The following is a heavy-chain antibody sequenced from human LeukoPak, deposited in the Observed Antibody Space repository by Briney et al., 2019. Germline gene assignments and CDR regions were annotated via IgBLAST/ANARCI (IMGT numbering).Heavy chain of an antibody. CDR1: GFTFSSYS. D-gene: IGHD3-22*01. V-gene: IGHV3-48*01. J-gene: IGHJ4*02. CDR3: ARGPEWYDSSGYSY. Sequence: GGSLRLSCAASGFTFSSYSMNWVRQAPGKGLEWVSYISSSSTIYYADSVKGRFTISRDNAKNSLYLQMNSLRAEDTAVYYCARGPEWYDSSGYSYWGQGTLVTVSS. CDR2: ISSSSTI.